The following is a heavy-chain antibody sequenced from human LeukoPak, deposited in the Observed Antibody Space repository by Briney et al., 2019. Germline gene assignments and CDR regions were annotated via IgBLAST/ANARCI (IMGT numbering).Heavy chain of an antibody. Sequence: SETLSLTCTVSGGSISSYYWSWIRQPAGKGLEWIGRIYTSGSTNYNPSLKSRVIMSVDTSKNQFSLKLSSVTAADTAVYYCARDYPTYCSGGSCYSDAFDIWGQGTMVTVSS. V-gene: IGHV4-4*07. CDR3: ARDYPTYCSGGSCYSDAFDI. CDR2: IYTSGST. J-gene: IGHJ3*02. D-gene: IGHD2-15*01. CDR1: GGSISSYY.